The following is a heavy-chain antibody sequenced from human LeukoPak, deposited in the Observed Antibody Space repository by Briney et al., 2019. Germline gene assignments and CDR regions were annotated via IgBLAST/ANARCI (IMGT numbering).Heavy chain of an antibody. CDR1: GFTFTSFS. CDR2: ISSSGIYI. D-gene: IGHD3-16*01. V-gene: IGHV3-21*01. Sequence: GGSLRLSCAASGFTFTSFSMNWVRQAPGEGLEWVSSISSSGIYIYHADSLKGRFTISRDNAKNSLYLQMNSLRAEDTAIYYCARGGSTRLNAWGQGILVIVSS. J-gene: IGHJ5*02. CDR3: ARGGSTRLNA.